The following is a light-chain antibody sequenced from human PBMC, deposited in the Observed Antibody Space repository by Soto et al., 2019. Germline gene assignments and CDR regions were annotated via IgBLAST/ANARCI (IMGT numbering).Light chain of an antibody. J-gene: IGLJ1*01. V-gene: IGLV2-14*01. CDR2: EVS. Sequence: QSVLTQPASVSGSPGQSITISCTGTSSDVGGYNYVSWYQQHPGKAPKLMIYEVSNRPSGVSNRFSGSKSGNTASLTISGLLAEDEADYYCASYVNKNISFVFGSGTKVTVL. CDR3: ASYVNKNISFV. CDR1: SSDVGGYNY.